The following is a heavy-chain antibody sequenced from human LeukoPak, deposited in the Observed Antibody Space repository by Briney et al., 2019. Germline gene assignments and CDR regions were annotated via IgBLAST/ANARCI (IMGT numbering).Heavy chain of an antibody. Sequence: GGSLRLSCAASGFTFSSYHMNWVRQAPGKGLEWVSYISSSGSPTHYADSVKGRFTISRDNAKNSLYLQMTSLRDEDTAVYYCAREGYDSSGSERYFDYWGQGTLVTVSS. CDR1: GFTFSSYH. CDR3: AREGYDSSGSERYFDY. V-gene: IGHV3-48*02. CDR2: ISSSGSPT. D-gene: IGHD3-22*01. J-gene: IGHJ4*02.